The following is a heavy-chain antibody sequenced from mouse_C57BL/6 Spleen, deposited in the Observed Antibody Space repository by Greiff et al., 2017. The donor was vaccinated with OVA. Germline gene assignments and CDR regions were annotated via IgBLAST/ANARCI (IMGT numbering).Heavy chain of an antibody. V-gene: IGHV1-64*01. CDR1: GYTFTSYW. CDR2: IHPNSGST. Sequence: VQLQQPGAELVKPGASVKLSCKASGYTFTSYWMHWVKQRPGQGLEWIGMIHPNSGSTNYNEKFKSKATLTVDKSSSTAYMQLSSLTSEDSAVYYGARRGVTTVVDAMDYWGQGTSVTVSS. J-gene: IGHJ4*01. D-gene: IGHD1-1*01. CDR3: ARRGVTTVVDAMDY.